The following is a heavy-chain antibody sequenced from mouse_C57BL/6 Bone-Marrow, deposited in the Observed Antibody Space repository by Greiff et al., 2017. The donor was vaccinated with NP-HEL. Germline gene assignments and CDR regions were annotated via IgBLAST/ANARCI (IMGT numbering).Heavy chain of an antibody. Sequence: VQLQQSGAELVRPGTSVKVSCKASGYAFTNYLIEWVKQRPGQGLEWIGVINPGSGGTNYNEKVKGKATLTADKSSSTAYMQLSSLTSEDSEVYFCARDTIYYGKLYAMDYWGQGTSVTVTS. J-gene: IGHJ4*01. CDR1: GYAFTNYL. V-gene: IGHV1-54*01. D-gene: IGHD2-1*01. CDR3: ARDTIYYGKLYAMDY. CDR2: INPGSGGT.